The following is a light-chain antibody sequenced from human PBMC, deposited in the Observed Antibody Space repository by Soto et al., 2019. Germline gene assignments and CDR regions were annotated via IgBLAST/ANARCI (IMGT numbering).Light chain of an antibody. CDR3: QQYGTSPPLT. CDR2: GAS. V-gene: IGKV3-20*01. J-gene: IGKJ4*01. CDR1: QSVSSY. Sequence: EIVLTQSPATLSLSPGERATLSWRSSQSVSSYLAWYQQKPGQAPRLLIYGASTRATGIPDRFSGSGSATDFTLIISRLEPEDFAVYYCQQYGTSPPLTFGGGTKVDIK.